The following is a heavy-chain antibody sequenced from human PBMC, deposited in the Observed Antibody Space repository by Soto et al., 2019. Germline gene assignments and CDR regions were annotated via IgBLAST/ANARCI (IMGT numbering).Heavy chain of an antibody. V-gene: IGHV1-69*13. Sequence: ASVKVSCKASGGTFSSYAISWVRQAPGQGLEWMGGIIPIFGTANYAQKFQGRVTITADESTSTAYMELSSLRSEDTAVYYCARDAVERLAFDHWGQGTLVTVSS. CDR2: IIPIFGTA. D-gene: IGHD6-25*01. CDR3: ARDAVERLAFDH. J-gene: IGHJ5*02. CDR1: GGTFSSYA.